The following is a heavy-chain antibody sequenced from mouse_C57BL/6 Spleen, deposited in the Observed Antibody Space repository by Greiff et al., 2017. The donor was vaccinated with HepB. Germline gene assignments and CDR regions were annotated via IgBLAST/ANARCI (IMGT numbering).Heavy chain of an antibody. CDR2: IDPSDSET. CDR1: GYTFTSYW. Sequence: QVQLQQPGAELVRPGSSVKLSCKASGYTFTSYWMHWVKQRPIQGLEWIGNIDPSDSETHYNQKFKDKATLTVDKSSSTAYMQLGSLTSEDSAVYYCARSARTTPFDYWGQGTTLTVSS. CDR3: ARSARTTPFDY. D-gene: IGHD1-1*01. J-gene: IGHJ2*01. V-gene: IGHV1-52*01.